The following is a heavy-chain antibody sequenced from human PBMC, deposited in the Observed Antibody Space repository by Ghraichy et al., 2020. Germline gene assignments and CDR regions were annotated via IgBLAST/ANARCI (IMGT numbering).Heavy chain of an antibody. CDR1: GGSFSGYF. J-gene: IGHJ6*02. D-gene: IGHD6-6*01. CDR2: ISHSGST. CDR3: ARSKRSAARNYYYYGMDV. Sequence: GSLRLSCAVDGGSFSGYFWSWIRQPPGKVLECIGKISHSGSTNYNPSLKSRVTISVDTSKNQFSLKLNSVTAADTAVYYCARSKRSAARNYYYYGMDVWGQGTTVTVSS. V-gene: IGHV4-34*01.